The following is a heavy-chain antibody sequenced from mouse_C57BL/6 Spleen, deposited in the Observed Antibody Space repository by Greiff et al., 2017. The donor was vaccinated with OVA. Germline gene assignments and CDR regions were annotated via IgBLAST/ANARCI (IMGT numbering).Heavy chain of an antibody. J-gene: IGHJ3*01. CDR2: IHPNSGST. D-gene: IGHD1-1*01. Sequence: QVQLQQPGAELVKPGASVKLSCKASGYTFTSYWMHWVKQRPGQGLEWIGMIHPNSGSTNYNEKFKSKATLTVDKSSSTAYLQLSSLTSEDSAVYYCSSRDYYGSTPWYADWGQGTLVTVSA. V-gene: IGHV1-64*01. CDR1: GYTFTSYW. CDR3: SSRDYYGSTPWYAD.